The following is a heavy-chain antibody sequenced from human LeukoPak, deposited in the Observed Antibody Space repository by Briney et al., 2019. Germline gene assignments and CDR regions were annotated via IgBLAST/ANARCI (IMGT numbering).Heavy chain of an antibody. V-gene: IGHV3-11*04. J-gene: IGHJ4*02. Sequence: GGSLRLSCAASGFTFSDSYMSWIRQAPGKGLEYISYISSSGSTIYYADSVKGRFTLSRDNAKNSLFLQMNSLRVEDTAVFYCARDGFVGAADYWGQGTLVTVSS. CDR2: ISSSGSTI. D-gene: IGHD6-13*01. CDR1: GFTFSDSY. CDR3: ARDGFVGAADY.